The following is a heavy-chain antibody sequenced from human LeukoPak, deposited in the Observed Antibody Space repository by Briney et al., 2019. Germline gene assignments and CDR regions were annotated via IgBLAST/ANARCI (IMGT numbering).Heavy chain of an antibody. D-gene: IGHD5-24*01. V-gene: IGHV1-69*04. CDR1: GGTFSSYA. CDR3: ATGQYGYYFDY. J-gene: IGHJ4*02. Sequence: ASVKVSCKASGGTFSSYAISWVRQAPGQGLEWMGRIIPILGIANYAQKFQGRVTITADKSTSTAYMELSSLRSEDTAVYYCATGQYGYYFDYWGQGTLVTVSS. CDR2: IIPILGIA.